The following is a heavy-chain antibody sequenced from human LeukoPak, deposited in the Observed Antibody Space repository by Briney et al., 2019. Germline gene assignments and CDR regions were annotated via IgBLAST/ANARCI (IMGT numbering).Heavy chain of an antibody. D-gene: IGHD6-19*01. J-gene: IGHJ4*02. CDR1: GYTFTNYG. Sequence: GASVKVSCKASGYTFTNYGISWVRKAPGQGLEWVGWISAYNGNTNYAQNLQDRVTMTTDTSTSAAYMELRSLISDVTAVYYCAREGPVAVAGLDYWGQGTLVTVSS. CDR3: AREGPVAVAGLDY. V-gene: IGHV1-18*01. CDR2: ISAYNGNT.